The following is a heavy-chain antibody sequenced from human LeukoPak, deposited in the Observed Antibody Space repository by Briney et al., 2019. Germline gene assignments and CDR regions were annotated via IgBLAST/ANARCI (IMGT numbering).Heavy chain of an antibody. D-gene: IGHD3-22*01. J-gene: IGHJ4*02. Sequence: SGGSLRLSCAASGFTFSSYAMSWVRQAPGRGLEWVSAISGSGGSTYYADSVKGRFTISRDNSKNTLYLQMNSLRAEDTAVYYCAKAWTMIVVVSSFDYWGQGTLVTVSS. CDR3: AKAWTMIVVVSSFDY. CDR1: GFTFSSYA. V-gene: IGHV3-23*01. CDR2: ISGSGGST.